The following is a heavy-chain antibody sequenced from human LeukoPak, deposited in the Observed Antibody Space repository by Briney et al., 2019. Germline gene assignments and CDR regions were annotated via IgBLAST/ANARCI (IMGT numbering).Heavy chain of an antibody. CDR1: GGSISNYY. CDR3: ARGGWSLDI. CDR2: IHYSGST. D-gene: IGHD2-15*01. Sequence: SETLSLTCAVSGGSISNYYWSWIRQPPGKGLEWIGYIHYSGSTNHNPSLKSRVTISVDTSKNQFSLKLGSVTAADTAVYYCARGGWSLDIWGQGTMVTVSS. V-gene: IGHV4-59*01. J-gene: IGHJ3*02.